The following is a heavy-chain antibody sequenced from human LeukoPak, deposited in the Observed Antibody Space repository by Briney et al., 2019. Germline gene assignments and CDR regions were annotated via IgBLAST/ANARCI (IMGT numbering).Heavy chain of an antibody. J-gene: IGHJ6*02. D-gene: IGHD3-10*01. CDR2: ISGSGGST. Sequence: PGGSLRLSCAASGFTFSSYAMSWVRQAPGKGLEWVSPISGSGGSTYYADSVKGRFTISRDNSKNTLYLQMNSMRAEDRAVYYCAKGKARIGEGGMDVWGQGTTVTVSS. V-gene: IGHV3-23*01. CDR1: GFTFSSYA. CDR3: AKGKARIGEGGMDV.